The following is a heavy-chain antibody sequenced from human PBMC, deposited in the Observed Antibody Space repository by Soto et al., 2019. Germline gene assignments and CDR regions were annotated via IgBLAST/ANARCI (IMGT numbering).Heavy chain of an antibody. D-gene: IGHD3-22*01. Sequence: SETLSLTCTVSGGSISSGGYYWSWIRQHPGKGLEWIGYIYYSGSTYYNPSLKSRVTISVDTSKNQFSLKLSSVTTADTAVYYCARENYYDSSGYPYYFDYWGQGTLVTVSS. CDR1: GGSISSGGYY. CDR2: IYYSGST. CDR3: ARENYYDSSGYPYYFDY. J-gene: IGHJ4*02. V-gene: IGHV4-31*03.